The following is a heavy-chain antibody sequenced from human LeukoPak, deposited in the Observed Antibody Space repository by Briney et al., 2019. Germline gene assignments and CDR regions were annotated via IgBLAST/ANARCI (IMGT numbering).Heavy chain of an antibody. CDR1: GFTVSSNY. Sequence: GGSLRLSCAASGFTVSSNYMSWVRQAPGKGLEWVSVIYSGGSTYYADSVKGRFTISRDNSKNTLYLQMNSLKTEDTAIYYCTRMTWGSTWGLGAFDIWGQGTMVTVSS. V-gene: IGHV3-53*01. CDR2: IYSGGST. CDR3: TRMTWGSTWGLGAFDI. J-gene: IGHJ3*02. D-gene: IGHD6-13*01.